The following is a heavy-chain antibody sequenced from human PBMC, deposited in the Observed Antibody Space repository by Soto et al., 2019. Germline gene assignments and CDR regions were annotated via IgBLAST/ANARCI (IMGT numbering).Heavy chain of an antibody. CDR1: GDSISSSSYY. J-gene: IGHJ4*02. CDR2: IYYTGST. D-gene: IGHD2-2*01. Sequence: PSETLSLTCTVSGDSISSSSYYWGWIRHPPGKGLEWIGTIYYTGSTYYNPSLKSRVTMSVDTSKNQFSLRLSSMTAADTAVYYCAGRPPPAAKIFDYWGQGTLVTV. V-gene: IGHV4-39*01. CDR3: AGRPPPAAKIFDY.